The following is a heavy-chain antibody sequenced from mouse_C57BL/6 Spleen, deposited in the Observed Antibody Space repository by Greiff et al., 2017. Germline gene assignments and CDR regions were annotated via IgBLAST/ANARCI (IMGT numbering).Heavy chain of an antibody. V-gene: IGHV5-6*01. CDR3: ASIDYDYDALTGTGAMDY. D-gene: IGHD2-4*01. J-gene: IGHJ4*01. CDR2: ISSGGSYT. CDR1: GFTFSSYG. Sequence: EVKLVESGGDLVKPGGSLKLSCAASGFTFSSYGMSWVRQTPDKRLEWVATISSGGSYTYYPDSVKGRFTISRDNAKNTLYLQMSSLKSEDTAMYYCASIDYDYDALTGTGAMDYWGQGTSVTVSS.